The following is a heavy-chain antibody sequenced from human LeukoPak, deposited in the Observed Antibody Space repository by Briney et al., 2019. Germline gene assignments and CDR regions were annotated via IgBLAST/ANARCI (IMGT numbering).Heavy chain of an antibody. CDR2: IDYSGST. J-gene: IGHJ6*03. CDR3: ARTRTVYQYYYYMDV. CDR1: GGSISSYY. D-gene: IGHD2-2*01. V-gene: IGHV4-59*01. Sequence: SETLSLTCTVSGGSISSYYWSWIRQPPGKGLEWIGYIDYSGSTNYNPSLNSRVTISVDTPKNQFSLKLTSVTAADTAVYYCARTRTVYQYYYYMDVWGKGTTVTVAS.